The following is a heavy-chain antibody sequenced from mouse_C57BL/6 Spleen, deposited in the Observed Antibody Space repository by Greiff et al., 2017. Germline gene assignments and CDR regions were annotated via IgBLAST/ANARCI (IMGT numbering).Heavy chain of an antibody. V-gene: IGHV1-69*01. J-gene: IGHJ2*01. Sequence: VQLQQPGAELVMPGASVKLSCKASGYTFTSYWMHWVKQRPGQGLEWIGEIDPSDSYTNYNQKFKGKSTLTVDKSSSSAYMQLSSLTAEDSAVXYCARSLGRDYFDYWGQGTTLTVSS. D-gene: IGHD4-1*01. CDR1: GYTFTSYW. CDR2: IDPSDSYT. CDR3: ARSLGRDYFDY.